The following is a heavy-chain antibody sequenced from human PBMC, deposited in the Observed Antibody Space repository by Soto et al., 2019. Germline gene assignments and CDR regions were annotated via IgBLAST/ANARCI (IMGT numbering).Heavy chain of an antibody. Sequence: QVQLVQSGAEVKKPGASVKVSCKASGYTFTSYAMHWVRQAPGQRLEWMGWINAGNGNTKYSQKFQGRVTITRDTSASTAYMELSSLRSEDTAVYYFASLGGGGATELDYWGQGTLVTVSS. CDR3: ASLGGGGATELDY. V-gene: IGHV1-3*01. J-gene: IGHJ4*02. CDR2: INAGNGNT. CDR1: GYTFTSYA. D-gene: IGHD1-26*01.